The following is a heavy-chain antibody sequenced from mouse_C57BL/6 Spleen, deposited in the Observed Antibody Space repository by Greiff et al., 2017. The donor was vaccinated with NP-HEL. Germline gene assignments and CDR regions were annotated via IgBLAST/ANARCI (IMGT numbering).Heavy chain of an antibody. J-gene: IGHJ2*01. V-gene: IGHV1-19*01. CDR2: IYPYNGGT. Sequence: VQLQQSGPVLVKPGASVKMSCKASGYTFTDYYMNWVKQSHGKSLEWIGVIYPYNGGTSYNQKFKGKATLTVVKSSSTAYMELNRLTSEDSAVYYCARSGVLGPFDYWGQGTTLTVSS. CDR1: GYTFTDYY. D-gene: IGHD3-3*01. CDR3: ARSGVLGPFDY.